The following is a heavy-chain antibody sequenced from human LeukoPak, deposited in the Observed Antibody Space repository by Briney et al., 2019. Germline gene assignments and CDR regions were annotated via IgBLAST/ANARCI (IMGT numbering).Heavy chain of an antibody. CDR2: INSDGSSI. D-gene: IGHD5-24*01. V-gene: IGHV3-74*01. CDR3: ARGMAAREDY. Sequence: GGSLRLSCAASGFTFSKYWMHWVRQAPGKGLVWVSRINSDGSSISYADSVKGRFTISRDNAKNSLYLQMNSLRAEDTAVYYCARGMAAREDYWGQGTLVTVSS. J-gene: IGHJ4*02. CDR1: GFTFSKYW.